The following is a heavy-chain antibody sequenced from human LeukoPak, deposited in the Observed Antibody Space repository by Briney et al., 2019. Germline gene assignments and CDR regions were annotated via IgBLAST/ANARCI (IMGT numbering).Heavy chain of an antibody. J-gene: IGHJ4*02. D-gene: IGHD3-16*01. Sequence: SLVLYLPASGFIFRSQDLDWVRQAPGKGLEWVADISYDGSNKFYADSVKGRFTVSRDNAKNSVDLQMDSLRAEDTAVYYCARELTGLGSLTNWGQRPLVTVSS. CDR3: ARELTGLGSLTN. CDR2: ISYDGSNK. V-gene: IGHV3-30-3*01. CDR1: GFIFRSQD.